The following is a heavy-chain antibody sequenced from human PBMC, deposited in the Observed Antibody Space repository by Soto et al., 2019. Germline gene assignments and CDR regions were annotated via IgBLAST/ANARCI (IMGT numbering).Heavy chain of an antibody. CDR3: AKEIGAGGAQRPDGFDI. D-gene: IGHD3-16*01. V-gene: IGHV3-9*01. Sequence: EVQLVESGGGSVQPGRSLRVSCAASGFSFDDYGMHWVRQVPGKGLEWVSGISWDSGSIGYAGSVRGRFTISRDNAKNSLFPQKDSLRAEDTALYFCAKEIGAGGAQRPDGFDIWGQGTMVPRSS. J-gene: IGHJ3*02. CDR2: ISWDSGSI. CDR1: GFSFDDYG.